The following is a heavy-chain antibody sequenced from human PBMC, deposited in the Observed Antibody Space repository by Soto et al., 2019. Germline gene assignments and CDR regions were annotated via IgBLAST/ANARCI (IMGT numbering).Heavy chain of an antibody. CDR1: GFTFSSYA. CDR3: AKSADTNYDFWSGYFYHFDY. V-gene: IGHV3-23*01. D-gene: IGHD3-3*01. J-gene: IGHJ4*02. CDR2: ISGSGGST. Sequence: EVQLLESGGGLVQPGGSLRLSCAASGFTFSSYAMSWVRQAPGKGLEWVSAISGSGGSTYYADSVKGRFTISRDNSKNTLYLQMNSLRAEDTAVYYCAKSADTNYDFWSGYFYHFDYWGQGTLVTVSS.